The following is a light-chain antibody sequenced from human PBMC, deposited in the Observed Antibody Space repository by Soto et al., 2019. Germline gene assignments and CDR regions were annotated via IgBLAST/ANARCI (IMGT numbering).Light chain of an antibody. V-gene: IGLV2-11*01. J-gene: IGLJ2*01. CDR1: SSDVGTYNY. CDR3: CSYAGFYTVV. CDR2: DVS. Sequence: QSALTQPRSVSGSPGQSATISCTGTSSDVGTYNYVSWYQQHPGKAPKLMIYDVSKRPSGVPDRFSGSKSGNTASLTISGLQAEDEADYYCCSYAGFYTVVFGGGTKLTVL.